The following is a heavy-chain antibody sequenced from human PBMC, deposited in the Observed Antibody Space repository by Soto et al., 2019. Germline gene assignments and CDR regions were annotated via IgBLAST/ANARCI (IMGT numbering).Heavy chain of an antibody. J-gene: IGHJ4*02. V-gene: IGHV1-18*01. D-gene: IGHD1-26*01. CDR1: GYTFTSYG. Sequence: QVQLVQSGAEVKKPGASVKVSCKASGYTFTSYGISWVRKAPGQGLEWMGWISANNGNTNYAQKLQGIVTMPPDTSTSTAYMELRSLRSYDTAVYYWARDRGSYALDYWGQGTLGTVSS. CDR3: ARDRGSYALDY. CDR2: ISANNGNT.